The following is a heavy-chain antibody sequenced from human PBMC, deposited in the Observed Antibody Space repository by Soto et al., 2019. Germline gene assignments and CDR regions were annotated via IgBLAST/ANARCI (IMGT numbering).Heavy chain of an antibody. D-gene: IGHD2-8*01. CDR1: GGSISSYY. CDR3: ARVRTGYAMYYFDY. CDR2: IYYSGST. J-gene: IGHJ4*02. Sequence: SETLSLTCTVSGGSISSYYWSWIRQPPGKGLEWIGYIYYSGSTNYNPSLKSRVTISVDTSKNQFSLKLSSVTAADTAVYYCARVRTGYAMYYFDYWGQGTLVTVSS. V-gene: IGHV4-59*08.